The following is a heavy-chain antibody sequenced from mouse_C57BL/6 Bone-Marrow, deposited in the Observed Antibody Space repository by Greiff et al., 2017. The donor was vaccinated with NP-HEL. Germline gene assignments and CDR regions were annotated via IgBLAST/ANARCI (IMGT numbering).Heavy chain of an antibody. CDR3: ANDSGYAFDY. CDR1: GYTFTSSW. CDR2: IHPNNGGT. Sequence: QVQLQQPGTELVKPGASVKLSCKASGYTFTSSWMHWLKQRPGQGLEWIGNIHPNNGGTNYNEKFKTKATLTVDKSSSTAYMQLSSLTSEDSAVYYCANDSGYAFDYWGQGTTLTVSS. V-gene: IGHV1-53*01. J-gene: IGHJ2*01. D-gene: IGHD3-2*02.